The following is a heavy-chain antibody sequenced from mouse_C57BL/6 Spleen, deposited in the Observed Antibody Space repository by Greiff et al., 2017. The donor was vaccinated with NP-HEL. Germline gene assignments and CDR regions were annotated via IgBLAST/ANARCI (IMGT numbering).Heavy chain of an antibody. CDR3: AREGNYYGSRYFDY. J-gene: IGHJ2*01. CDR2: IYPGSGST. Sequence: VQLQQPGAELVKPGASVKMSCKASGYTFTSYWITWVKQRPGQGLEWIGDIYPGSGSTNYNEKFKSKATLTVDTSSSTAYMQLSSLTSEDSAVYYCAREGNYYGSRYFDYWGQGTTLTVSS. D-gene: IGHD1-1*01. CDR1: GYTFTSYW. V-gene: IGHV1-55*01.